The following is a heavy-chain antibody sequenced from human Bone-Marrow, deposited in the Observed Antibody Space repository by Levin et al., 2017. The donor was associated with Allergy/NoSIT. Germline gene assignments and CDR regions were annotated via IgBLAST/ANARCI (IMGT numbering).Heavy chain of an antibody. D-gene: IGHD6-13*01. CDR2: ISDSSSSI. J-gene: IGHJ6*02. V-gene: IGHV3-48*02. Sequence: SCAASGFTFSNSRMNWVRQAPGKGLEWVSYISDSSSSIFYADSVKGRFTISRDNAKNSLFLQMNSLRDEDTAVYYCARDCPHLSYSSTWYYYYGMDVWGQGTTVTVS. CDR3: ARDCPHLSYSSTWYYYYGMDV. CDR1: GFTFSNSR.